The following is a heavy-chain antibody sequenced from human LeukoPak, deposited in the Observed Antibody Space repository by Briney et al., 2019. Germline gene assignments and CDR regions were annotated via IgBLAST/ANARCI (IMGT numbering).Heavy chain of an antibody. D-gene: IGHD3-9*01. J-gene: IGHJ6*04. CDR1: GYTFTSYG. V-gene: IGHV1-18*04. CDR3: ARDKSYYDILTGYYYCYGMDV. CDR2: ISAYNGNT. Sequence: ASVKASCKASGYTFTSYGISWVRQAPGQGLEWMGWISAYNGNTNYAQKLQGRVTMTTDTSTSTACMELRSLRSDDTAVYYCARDKSYYDILTGYYYCYGMDVWGKGTTVTVSS.